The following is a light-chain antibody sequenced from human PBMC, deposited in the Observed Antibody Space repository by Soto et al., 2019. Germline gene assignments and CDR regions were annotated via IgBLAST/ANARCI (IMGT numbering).Light chain of an antibody. V-gene: IGLV2-14*01. Sequence: QSVLTQPASVSGSAGQSITIACTGTSSDVGSYNFVSWYQHLPGKAPKLMIYEVSNRPSGVSNRFSGSKSGNTASLTISGLQAEDEADYYCSSYTTSSNYVFGSGTKVTVL. J-gene: IGLJ1*01. CDR2: EVS. CDR1: SSDVGSYNF. CDR3: SSYTTSSNYV.